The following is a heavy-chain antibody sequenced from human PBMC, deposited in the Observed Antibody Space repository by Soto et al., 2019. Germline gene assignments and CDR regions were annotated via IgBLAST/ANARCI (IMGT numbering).Heavy chain of an antibody. D-gene: IGHD3-22*01. Sequence: QVHLLQSGAEVKKPGSSVKVSCTASGASFTRYSLSWVRQAPGQGLEWVGGIVPIFGITNYAQRFQGRVKIPPDESPKTASMELSSLSSDDTAVYYCARPDEGGYSSDHHYYYALDVWGQGTSVTVTS. CDR2: IVPIFGIT. CDR3: ARPDEGGYSSDHHYYYALDV. J-gene: IGHJ6*02. CDR1: GASFTRYS. V-gene: IGHV1-69*01.